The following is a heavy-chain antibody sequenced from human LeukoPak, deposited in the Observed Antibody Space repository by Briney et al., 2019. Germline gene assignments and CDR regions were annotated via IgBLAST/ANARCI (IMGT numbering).Heavy chain of an antibody. CDR1: GFTFSNAW. J-gene: IGHJ4*02. D-gene: IGHD3-10*01. CDR2: IKSKTDGGTT. Sequence: GGSLRLSCAASGFTFSNAWMSWVRRAPGKGLEWVGRIKSKTDGGTTDYAAPVKGRFTISRDNSKNTLYLQMNSLRAEDTAVYYCARERLDYYGSGSLSTDFDYWGQGTLVTVSS. V-gene: IGHV3-15*01. CDR3: ARERLDYYGSGSLSTDFDY.